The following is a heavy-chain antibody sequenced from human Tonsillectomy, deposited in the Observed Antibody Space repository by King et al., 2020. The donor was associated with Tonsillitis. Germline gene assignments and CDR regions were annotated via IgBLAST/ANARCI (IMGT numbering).Heavy chain of an antibody. CDR1: GFTFSFYA. J-gene: IGHJ4*02. Sequence: VQLVESGGGLVQPGGSLRLSCGASGFTFSFYAMHWVRQAPGKGLEYVAGISSNGGSTYYAISVKGRLTISSENSKNTLYLQMGSLRAEDMGVYYCARGGIAVAVPFDYWGQGTLVTVSS. CDR2: ISSNGGST. V-gene: IGHV3-64*01. CDR3: ARGGIAVAVPFDY. D-gene: IGHD6-19*01.